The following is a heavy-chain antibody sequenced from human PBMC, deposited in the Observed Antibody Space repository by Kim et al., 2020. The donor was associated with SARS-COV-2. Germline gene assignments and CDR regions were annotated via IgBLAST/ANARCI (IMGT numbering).Heavy chain of an antibody. CDR1: GFTFSCYG. CDR2: ISYDGSNK. Sequence: GGSLRLSCAASGFTFSCYGMHWVRQAPGKGLEWVAVISYDGSNKYYADSVKGRFTISRDNSKNTLYLQMNSLRAEDTAVYYCAKGRPIVVVPAALDVWG. V-gene: IGHV3-30*18. D-gene: IGHD2-2*01. J-gene: IGHJ6*02. CDR3: AKGRPIVVVPAALDV.